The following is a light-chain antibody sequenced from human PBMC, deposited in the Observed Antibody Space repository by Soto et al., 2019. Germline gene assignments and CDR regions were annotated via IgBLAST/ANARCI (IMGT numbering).Light chain of an antibody. CDR1: QSVSSN. Sequence: EIVMTQSPATLSVSPGERATLSCRASQSVSSNLAWYQQKPGQAPRLLIYGASNRATRIPARFSGSGSGTEFTLTISSLQSEDFAVYYCQQYNNWPQTFGQWTKVEIK. V-gene: IGKV3-15*01. J-gene: IGKJ1*01. CDR2: GAS. CDR3: QQYNNWPQT.